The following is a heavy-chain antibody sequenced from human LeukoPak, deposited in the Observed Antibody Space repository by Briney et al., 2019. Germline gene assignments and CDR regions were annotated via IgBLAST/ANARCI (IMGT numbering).Heavy chain of an antibody. V-gene: IGHV3-43*02. CDR1: GLSIDDFA. CDR3: ARESGKFDY. J-gene: IGHJ4*02. Sequence: GGSLRLSCVAFGLSIDDFAMHWVRQAPGQGLEWVSLISGDGVSTFFTDSVKGRFSISRDNSKNSLFLEMSSLRTEDTAMYYCARESGKFDYWGQGTLVAVSS. CDR2: ISGDGVST.